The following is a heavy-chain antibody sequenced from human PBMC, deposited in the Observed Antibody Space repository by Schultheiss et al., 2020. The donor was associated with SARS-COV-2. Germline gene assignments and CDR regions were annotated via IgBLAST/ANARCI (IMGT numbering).Heavy chain of an antibody. CDR2: ISSSSSTI. V-gene: IGHV3-48*04. CDR3: ARDRYDFWRGYVSYWYFDL. D-gene: IGHD3-3*01. Sequence: GGSLRLSCAASGFTFSTYAMHWVRQAPGKGLEWVSYISSSSSTIYYADSVKGRFTISRDNAKNSLYLKMNSLRAEDTAVYYCARDRYDFWRGYVSYWYFDLWGRGTLVTVSS. J-gene: IGHJ2*01. CDR1: GFTFSTYA.